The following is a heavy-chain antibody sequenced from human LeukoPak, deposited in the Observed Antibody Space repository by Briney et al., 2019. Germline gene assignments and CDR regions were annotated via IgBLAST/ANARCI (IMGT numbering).Heavy chain of an antibody. CDR3: ASIGGAVY. D-gene: IGHD1-26*01. V-gene: IGHV3-23*01. CDR1: GFTFENFA. CDR2: MSGSGGRI. J-gene: IGHJ4*02. Sequence: GGSLRLSCAASGFTFENFAMSWVRQAPGKGLEWVSVMSGSGGRINYADSVKGRFTISRDNSKNTLYLQMNSLRAEDTAVYYCASIGGAVYWGQGTLVTVSS.